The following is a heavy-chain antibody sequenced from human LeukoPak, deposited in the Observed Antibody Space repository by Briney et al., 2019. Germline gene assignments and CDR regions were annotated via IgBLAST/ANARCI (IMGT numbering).Heavy chain of an antibody. CDR2: TYYRSKWYK. Sequence: SQTLSFTCAISGDSVSRNSVAWNWIRQSPSRGLEWLGRTYYRSKWYKEYAASVRSRITISPDTSKNQFSLQLNSVTPEDTAVYYCARVEYFGSGSYRFDPWGQGTLVTVSS. V-gene: IGHV6-1*01. CDR3: ARVEYFGSGSYRFDP. CDR1: GDSVSRNSVA. D-gene: IGHD3-10*01. J-gene: IGHJ5*02.